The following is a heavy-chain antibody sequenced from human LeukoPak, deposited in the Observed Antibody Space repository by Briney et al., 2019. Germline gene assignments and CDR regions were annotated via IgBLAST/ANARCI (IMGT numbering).Heavy chain of an antibody. CDR2: INHSGST. CDR1: GGSFSGYY. Sequence: SETLSLTCAVYGGSFSGYYWSWIRQPPGKGLEWIGEINHSGSTNYNPSLKSRVNISVDTSKNQFSLKLSSVTAADTAVYYCARLYCSGGSCYPDYWGQGTLVTVSS. CDR3: ARLYCSGGSCYPDY. D-gene: IGHD2-15*01. J-gene: IGHJ4*02. V-gene: IGHV4-34*01.